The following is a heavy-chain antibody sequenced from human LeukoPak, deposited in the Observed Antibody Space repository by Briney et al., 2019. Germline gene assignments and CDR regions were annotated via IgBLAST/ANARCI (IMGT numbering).Heavy chain of an antibody. CDR3: ARYQLLPSATPYYYYYGMDV. CDR2: IIPIFGTT. J-gene: IGHJ6*04. D-gene: IGHD2-2*01. V-gene: IGHV1-69*01. CDR1: GGTFSSYA. Sequence: SVKVSCKASGGTFSSYAISWVRQAPGQGLEWMGGIIPIFGTTNYAQKFQGRVTITADESTSTAYMELSSLRSEDTAVYYCARYQLLPSATPYYYYYGMDVWGKGTTVTVSS.